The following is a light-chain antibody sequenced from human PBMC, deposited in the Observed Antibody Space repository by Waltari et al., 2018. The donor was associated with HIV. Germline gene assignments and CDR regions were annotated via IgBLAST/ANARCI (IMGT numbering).Light chain of an antibody. J-gene: IGLJ3*02. CDR2: HVH. V-gene: IGLV1-44*01. CDR3: AAWDDSLSGFV. CDR1: GPTNGSRT. Sequence: SVLTQPPSLSAAPGHTINISCSGGGPTNGSRTVPWYQQLPSRAPKLIIDHVHRRPSGVSDRFPASKSGTSASLFISKLQAADEATYYCAAWDDSLSGFVFGGGT.